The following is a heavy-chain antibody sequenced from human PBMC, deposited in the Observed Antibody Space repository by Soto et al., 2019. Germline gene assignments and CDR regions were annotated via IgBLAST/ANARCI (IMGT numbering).Heavy chain of an antibody. CDR3: ARDAGYSSGWSEDYYSGMDV. J-gene: IGHJ6*02. D-gene: IGHD6-19*01. Sequence: GGSLRLSCAASGFTFSDYYMSWIRQAPGKGLEWVSYISSSGSTIYYADSVKGRFTISRDNAKNSLYLQMNSLRAEDTAVYYCARDAGYSSGWSEDYYSGMDVWGQGTTVTVSS. V-gene: IGHV3-11*01. CDR2: ISSSGSTI. CDR1: GFTFSDYY.